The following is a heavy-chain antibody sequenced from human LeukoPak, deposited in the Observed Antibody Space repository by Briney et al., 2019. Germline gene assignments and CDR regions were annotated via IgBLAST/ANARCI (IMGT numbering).Heavy chain of an antibody. V-gene: IGHV1-46*01. D-gene: IGHD6-19*01. CDR2: INPSGGST. Sequence: ASVKVSCKASGYTFTSYYMHWVRQAPGQGLEWMGIINPSGGSTSYAQKFQGRVTMTRDTSTSTVYTELSSLRSEDTAVYYCARDSSGWYSYYYYMDVWGKGTTVTISS. CDR1: GYTFTSYY. CDR3: ARDSSGWYSYYYYMDV. J-gene: IGHJ6*03.